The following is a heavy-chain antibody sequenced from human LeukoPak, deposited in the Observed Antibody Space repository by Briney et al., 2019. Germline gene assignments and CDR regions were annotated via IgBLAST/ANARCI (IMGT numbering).Heavy chain of an antibody. CDR3: ARGLLYYYDSSGYYYFDY. Sequence: SETLSLTCTVSGGSISSYYWSWIRQPAGKGLEWIGRIYTSGSTNYNPSLKSRVTISVDTSKNQFSLKLSSVTAADTAVYYCARGLLYYYDSSGYYYFDYWGQGTLVTVSS. CDR1: GGSISSYY. D-gene: IGHD3-22*01. CDR2: IYTSGST. J-gene: IGHJ4*02. V-gene: IGHV4-4*07.